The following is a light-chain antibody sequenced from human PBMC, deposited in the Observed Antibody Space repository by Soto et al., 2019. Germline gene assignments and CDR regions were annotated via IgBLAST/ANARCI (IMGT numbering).Light chain of an antibody. V-gene: IGKV3-15*01. CDR3: QQYGDWPLT. CDR1: QSVGNN. CDR2: ATS. Sequence: EIVVTQSPATLSVSPGERATLSCRASQSVGNNFAWYQQKPGQAPRLLIFATSTRATGVPARFSGSGSGTEFTLTVGSLQSEDFAVYYCQQYGDWPLTFGGGVKVEIE. J-gene: IGKJ4*01.